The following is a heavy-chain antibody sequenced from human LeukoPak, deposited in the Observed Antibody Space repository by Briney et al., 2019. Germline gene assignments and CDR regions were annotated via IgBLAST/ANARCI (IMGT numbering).Heavy chain of an antibody. CDR2: IYTSGGT. CDR1: GGSISSGDYY. V-gene: IGHV4-61*02. Sequence: SQTLSLTCTVSGGSISSGDYYWSWIRQPAGKGLEWIGRIYTSGGTNYNPSLKSRVTISVDTSKNQFSLKLSSVTAADTAVYYCARDIGGSGSYYSLPYWGQGTLVTVSS. D-gene: IGHD3-10*01. J-gene: IGHJ4*02. CDR3: ARDIGGSGSYYSLPY.